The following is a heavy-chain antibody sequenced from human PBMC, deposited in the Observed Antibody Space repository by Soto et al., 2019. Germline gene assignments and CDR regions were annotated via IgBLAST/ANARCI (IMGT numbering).Heavy chain of an antibody. CDR2: ISGTGSSI. CDR1: GFTFSNAW. J-gene: IGHJ4*02. CDR3: XKDQGYSGSGNYYRLDY. V-gene: IGHV3-23*01. D-gene: IGHD3-10*01. Sequence: HPGGSLRLSCAASGFTFSNAWLSWVRQAPGKGLEWVSAISGTGSSIYYADSVKGRFTISRDNSKNTLYLQMNSLRAEDTAVYYCXKDQGYSGSGNYYRLDYWGQGALVTVSS.